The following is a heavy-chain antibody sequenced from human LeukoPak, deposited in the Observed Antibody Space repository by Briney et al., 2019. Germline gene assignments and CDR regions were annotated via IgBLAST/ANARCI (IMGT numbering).Heavy chain of an antibody. Sequence: GGSLRLSCAASGFTFSSYSMNWVRQAPGKGLEWVSYISSSSSTIYYADSVKGRFTISRDNAKNSLYLQMNSLRAEDTAVYYCAKDRGGSYYYFDYWGQGTLVTVSS. CDR2: ISSSSSTI. CDR3: AKDRGGSYYYFDY. V-gene: IGHV3-48*04. D-gene: IGHD1-26*01. CDR1: GFTFSSYS. J-gene: IGHJ4*02.